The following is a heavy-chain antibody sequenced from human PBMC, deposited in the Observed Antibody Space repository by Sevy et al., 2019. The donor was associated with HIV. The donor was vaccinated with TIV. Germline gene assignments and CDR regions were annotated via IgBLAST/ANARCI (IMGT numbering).Heavy chain of an antibody. CDR3: ARDYGSGRPQKYYYYGMDV. CDR2: IYSGGST. J-gene: IGHJ6*02. V-gene: IGHV3-53*01. Sequence: GGSLRLSCAASGFTVSSNYMSWVRQAPGKGLEWVSVIYSGGSTYYADSVKGRFTISRDKSKNTLYLQMNSLRAEDTAVYYCARDYGSGRPQKYYYYGMDVWGQGTTVTVSS. CDR1: GFTVSSNY. D-gene: IGHD3-10*01.